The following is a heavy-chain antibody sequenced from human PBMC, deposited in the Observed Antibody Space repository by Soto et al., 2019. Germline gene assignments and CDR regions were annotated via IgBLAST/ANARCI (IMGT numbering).Heavy chain of an antibody. D-gene: IGHD6-13*01. CDR1: GGSLSSSSYY. CDR2: IYYSGST. V-gene: IGHV4-39*01. J-gene: IGHJ4*02. Sequence: QLQLQESGPGLVKPSETLSLTCTVSGGSLSSSSYYWGWIRQPPGKGLEWIGSIYYSGSTYYNPSLKSRVTISVDTSKNQFSLKLSSVTAADTAVYYCAGTLVRPSPHNFDYWGQGTLVTVSS. CDR3: AGTLVRPSPHNFDY.